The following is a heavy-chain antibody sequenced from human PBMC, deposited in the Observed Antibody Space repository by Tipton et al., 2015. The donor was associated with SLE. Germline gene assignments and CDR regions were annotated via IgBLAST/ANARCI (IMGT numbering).Heavy chain of an antibody. D-gene: IGHD2-15*01. V-gene: IGHV4-39*07. CDR3: ARGTVNLLGLEAD. CDR1: GGSISSHSSF. Sequence: TLSLTCIVSGGSISSHSSFWGWVRQPPGKGLEWIGIFYYSGSTYSNPSLRSRVTMSVDTSNNQFSLKLNSVTAADTAVYYCARGTVNLLGLEADWGQGTLVSASS. J-gene: IGHJ4*02. CDR2: FYYSGST.